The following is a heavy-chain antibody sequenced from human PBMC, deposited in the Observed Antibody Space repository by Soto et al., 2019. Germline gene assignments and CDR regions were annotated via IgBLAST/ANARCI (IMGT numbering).Heavy chain of an antibody. CDR3: ARDCGMVYAIFQFDY. CDR1: GYTFTNYA. Sequence: GASVKVSCKASGYTFTNYAIHWVRQAPGQRLEWMGWINAGNGNTKYSQKFQGRVTITRDTSASTAYMELSSLRSEDTAVYYCARDCGMVYAIFQFDYWGQGTLVTVSS. D-gene: IGHD2-8*01. J-gene: IGHJ4*02. V-gene: IGHV1-3*01. CDR2: INAGNGNT.